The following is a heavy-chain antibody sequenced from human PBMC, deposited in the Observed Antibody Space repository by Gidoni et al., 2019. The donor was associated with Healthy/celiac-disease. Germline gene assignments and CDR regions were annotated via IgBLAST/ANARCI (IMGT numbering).Heavy chain of an antibody. CDR3: ARDRGLEDYDRSGPFGY. CDR1: GFTFSSYS. J-gene: IGHJ4*02. Sequence: EVQLVESGGGLVKPGGSLRLSCAASGFTFSSYSMNWVRQAPGKGLEWVSSISSSSSYIYYADSVKGRFTISRDNAKNSLYLQMNSLRAEDTAVYYCARDRGLEDYDRSGPFGYWGQGTLVTVSS. D-gene: IGHD3-22*01. CDR2: ISSSSSYI. V-gene: IGHV3-21*01.